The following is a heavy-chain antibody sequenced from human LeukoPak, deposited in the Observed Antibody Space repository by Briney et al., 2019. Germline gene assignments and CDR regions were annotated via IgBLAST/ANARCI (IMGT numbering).Heavy chain of an antibody. CDR1: GYTFTSYG. J-gene: IGHJ4*02. Sequence: ASVKVSCKASGYTFTSYGISWVRQAPGQGLEWMGWINPSGGSTSYAQKFQGRVTMTRDTSTSTVYMELSSLRSEDTAVYYCASGTYSSGWKYYFDYWGQGTLVTVSS. D-gene: IGHD6-19*01. CDR3: ASGTYSSGWKYYFDY. CDR2: INPSGGST. V-gene: IGHV1-46*01.